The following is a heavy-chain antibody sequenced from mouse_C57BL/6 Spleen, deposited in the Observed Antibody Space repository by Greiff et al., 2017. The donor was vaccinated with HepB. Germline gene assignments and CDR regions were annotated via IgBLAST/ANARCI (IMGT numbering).Heavy chain of an antibody. CDR3: ARGAMVTTAYYYAMDY. V-gene: IGHV5-17*01. CDR1: GFTFSDYG. Sequence: EVHLVESGGGLVKPGGSLKLSCAASGFTFSDYGMHWVRQAPEKGLEWVAYISSGSSTIYYADTVKGRFTISRDNAKNTLFLQMTSLRSEDTAMYYCARGAMVTTAYYYAMDYWGQGTSVTVSS. J-gene: IGHJ4*01. D-gene: IGHD2-2*01. CDR2: ISSGSSTI.